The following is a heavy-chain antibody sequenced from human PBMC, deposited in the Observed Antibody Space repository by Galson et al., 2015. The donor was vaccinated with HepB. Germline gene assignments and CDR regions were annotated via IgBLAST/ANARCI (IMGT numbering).Heavy chain of an antibody. CDR3: ARVLRLRKGYKSPFDY. D-gene: IGHD5-24*01. V-gene: IGHV6-1*01. J-gene: IGHJ4*02. Sequence: CAISGDSVSSHSSLWNWIRQSPSRGLEWLGRTYYRSKWNNDYAVSVKGRTSITPDTSKNHFSLQLNSVTPEDTAVYFCARVLRLRKGYKSPFDYWGQGTLVTVSS. CDR2: TYYRSKWNN. CDR1: GDSVSSHSSL.